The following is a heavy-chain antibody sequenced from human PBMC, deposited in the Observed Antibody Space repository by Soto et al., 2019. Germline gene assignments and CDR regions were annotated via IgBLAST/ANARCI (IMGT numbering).Heavy chain of an antibody. V-gene: IGHV5-51*01. Sequence: GESLKISCQGSGYSFASYWIGWVRQMPGKDLEWMGIIYLGDSDTRYTPSFQGKVTISADKSLRTAYLQWTSLKASDTALYYCARTSSFTVVFYCDGMDVWGQGTTVTVSS. CDR3: ARTSSFTVVFYCDGMDV. CDR2: IYLGDSDT. D-gene: IGHD6-6*01. J-gene: IGHJ6*02. CDR1: GYSFASYW.